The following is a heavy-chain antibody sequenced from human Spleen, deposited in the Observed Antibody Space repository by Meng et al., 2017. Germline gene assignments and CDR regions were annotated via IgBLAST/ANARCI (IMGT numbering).Heavy chain of an antibody. CDR2: IYHSGST. CDR3: TKNDFYCLGY. D-gene: IGHD2-21*01. Sequence: GQLREAGPGLVRPSGTLSLTCAVSGAPISSDNWWSWVRQPPGKGLEWIGEIYHSGSTNYNPSLKSRITISVDKPKNQFSLTLSSVTAADTAVYYCTKNDFYCLGYWGQGTLVTVSS. CDR1: GAPISSDNW. J-gene: IGHJ4*02. V-gene: IGHV4-4*02.